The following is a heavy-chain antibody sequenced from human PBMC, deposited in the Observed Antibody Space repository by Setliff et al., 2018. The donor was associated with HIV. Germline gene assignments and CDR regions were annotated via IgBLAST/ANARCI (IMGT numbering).Heavy chain of an antibody. Sequence: AASVKVSCKASGYTFTSYDINWVRQATGQGLEWMGWMNPNSGNTGYAQKFQGRVTMTRNTSISTAYMELSSLRSEDTAVYYCATIRAYYYDSSGQEYFQHWGHGSLVTVSS. V-gene: IGHV1-8*01. CDR3: ATIRAYYYDSSGQEYFQH. J-gene: IGHJ1*01. CDR1: GYTFTSYD. D-gene: IGHD3-22*01. CDR2: MNPNSGNT.